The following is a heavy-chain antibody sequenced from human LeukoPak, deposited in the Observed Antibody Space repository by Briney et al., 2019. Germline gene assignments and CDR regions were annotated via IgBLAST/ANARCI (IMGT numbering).Heavy chain of an antibody. CDR2: ISSSGSTI. CDR1: GFTLSDYY. CDR3: AKYVVVTSSYYFDY. J-gene: IGHJ4*02. V-gene: IGHV3-11*01. D-gene: IGHD2-21*02. Sequence: PGGSLRLSCAASGFTLSDYYMSWIRQAPGKGLEWVSYISSSGSTIYYADSVKGRFTISRDNSKNTLYLQMNSLRAEDTAVYYCAKYVVVTSSYYFDYWGQGTLVTVSS.